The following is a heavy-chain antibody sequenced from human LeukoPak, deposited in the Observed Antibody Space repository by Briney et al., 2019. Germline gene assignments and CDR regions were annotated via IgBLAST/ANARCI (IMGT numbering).Heavy chain of an antibody. V-gene: IGHV3-73*01. CDR2: VRSKADYYAT. CDR1: GLPVRGPS. Sequence: GGPRSLSCAPPGLPVRGPSLHWFGQASGKGLDGVGRVRSKADYYATAYSASVQGRFTVSRDDSTNTAYLQMNSLKPEDTAIYYCATFDWGSSPNWGQGSRVTVSS. CDR3: ATFDWGSSPN. J-gene: IGHJ4*02. D-gene: IGHD3-9*01.